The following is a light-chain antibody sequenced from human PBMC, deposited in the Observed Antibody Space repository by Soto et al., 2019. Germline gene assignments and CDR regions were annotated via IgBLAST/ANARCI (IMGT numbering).Light chain of an antibody. CDR1: QSVSSSY. V-gene: IGKV3-20*01. Sequence: EIVLTQSPGTLSLSPGERATLSCRASQSVSSSYLAWYQQKPGQAPRLLIYGASSRATGIPDRFSGSGSGTDFTLPISRLEPEDFAVYYCQQYGSSSWTFVQGTKVEIK. J-gene: IGKJ1*01. CDR2: GAS. CDR3: QQYGSSSWT.